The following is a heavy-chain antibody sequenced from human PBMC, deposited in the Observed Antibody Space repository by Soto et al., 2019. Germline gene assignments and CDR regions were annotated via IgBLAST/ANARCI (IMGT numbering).Heavy chain of an antibody. CDR3: ATGGRGSGWAPNY. J-gene: IGHJ4*02. Sequence: PSETLSLTCTVSGGSISSYYWSWIRQPPGKGLEWIGYIYYSGSTNYNPSLKSRVTISVDTSKNQFSLKLSSVTAADTAVYYCATGGRGSGWAPNYWGQGTLVTVS. CDR1: GGSISSYY. D-gene: IGHD6-19*01. V-gene: IGHV4-59*01. CDR2: IYYSGST.